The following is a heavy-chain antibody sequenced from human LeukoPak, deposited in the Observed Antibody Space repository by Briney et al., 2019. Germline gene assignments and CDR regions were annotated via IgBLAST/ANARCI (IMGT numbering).Heavy chain of an antibody. CDR1: RGTFSSYA. J-gene: IGHJ3*02. CDR3: ASGGRNGDDAFDI. V-gene: IGHV1-69*05. CDR2: IIPIFGTA. D-gene: IGHD1-1*01. Sequence: SVKVSCKASRGTFSSYAISWVRQAPGQGLEWLGGIIPIFGTANYAQKFQGRVTITTDESTSTAYMELSSLRSEDTAVYYCASGGRNGDDAFDIWGQGTMVTVSS.